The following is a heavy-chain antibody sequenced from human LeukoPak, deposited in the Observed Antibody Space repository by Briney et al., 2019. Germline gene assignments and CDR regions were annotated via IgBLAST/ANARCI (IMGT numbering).Heavy chain of an antibody. Sequence: GASVKVSCKASGYTFTSYGISWVRQAPGQGLEWMGWISAYNGNTNYAQKLQGRVTMTTDTSTSTAYMELWSLRFDDTAVYYCAXXRXXITIFSHYYYGMDVWGQGTTVTVSS. J-gene: IGHJ6*02. D-gene: IGHD3-9*01. CDR2: ISAYNGNT. V-gene: IGHV1-18*01. CDR1: GYTFTSYG. CDR3: AXXRXXITIFSHYYYGMDV.